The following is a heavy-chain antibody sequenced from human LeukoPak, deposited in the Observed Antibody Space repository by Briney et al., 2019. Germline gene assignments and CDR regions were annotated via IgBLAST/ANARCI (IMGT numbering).Heavy chain of an antibody. V-gene: IGHV4-39*01. CDR2: IHYSGST. J-gene: IGHJ5*02. Sequence: SETLSLICTVSGGSISSSSYYWGWIRQPPGKGLEWIGSIHYSGSTYYNPSLKSRVTISVDTSKNQFSLKLSSVTAADTAVYYCARHWQWLVTTVENWFDPWGQGTLVTVSS. CDR3: ARHWQWLVTTVENWFDP. CDR1: GGSISSSSYY. D-gene: IGHD6-19*01.